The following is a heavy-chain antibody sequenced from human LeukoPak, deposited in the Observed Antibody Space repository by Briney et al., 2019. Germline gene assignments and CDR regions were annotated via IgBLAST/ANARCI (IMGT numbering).Heavy chain of an antibody. D-gene: IGHD6-19*01. CDR3: ARGHSSGWNNWFDP. CDR2: IIPIFGTA. V-gene: IGHV1-69*13. CDR1: GGTFSSYA. J-gene: IGHJ5*02. Sequence: ASVKVSCKASGGTFSSYAISWVRQAPGQGLEWMGGIIPIFGTANYAQKFQGRVTITADESTSTAYMELSSLRSEDTAVYCCARGHSSGWNNWFDPWGQGTLVTVSS.